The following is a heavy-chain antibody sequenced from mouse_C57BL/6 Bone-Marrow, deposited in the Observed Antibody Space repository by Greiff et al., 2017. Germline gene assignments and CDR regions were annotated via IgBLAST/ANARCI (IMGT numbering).Heavy chain of an antibody. CDR2: IHPNSGST. CDR1: GYTFTSYW. CDR3: AHSLMGNYWYFDV. Sequence: QVQLQQPGAELVKPGASVKLSCKASGYTFTSYWMHWVKQRPGQGLEWIGMIHPNSGSTNYNEKFKSKATLTVDKSSSTAYMQLSSLTSEDSAVYDCAHSLMGNYWYFDVWGTGTTVTVSS. V-gene: IGHV1-64*01. D-gene: IGHD1-1*02. J-gene: IGHJ1*03.